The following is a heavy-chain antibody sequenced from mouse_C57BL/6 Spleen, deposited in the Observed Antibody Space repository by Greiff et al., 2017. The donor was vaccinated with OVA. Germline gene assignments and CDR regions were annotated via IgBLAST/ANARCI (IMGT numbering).Heavy chain of an antibody. CDR2: INPGSGGT. V-gene: IGHV1-54*01. CDR3: ARRGAY. J-gene: IGHJ3*01. Sequence: QVQLQQSGAELVRPGTSVKVSCKASGYAFTNYLIEWVKQRPGQGLEWIGVINPGSGGTNYTEKFKGKATLTADKSSSTAYMQLSSLTSEDSAVYFCARRGAYWGQGTLVTVSA. CDR1: GYAFTNYL.